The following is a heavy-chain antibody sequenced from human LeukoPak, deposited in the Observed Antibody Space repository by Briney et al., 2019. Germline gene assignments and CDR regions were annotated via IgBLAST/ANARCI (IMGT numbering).Heavy chain of an antibody. Sequence: GGSLRLSCAASGFTFSSYWMHWVRQAPGKGLVWVSRINSDGTTTNYADSVKGRFTTSRDNAKNTLFLQMNSLRAEDTAVYYCARGNYYAMDVWGQGTTVTVSS. CDR3: ARGNYYAMDV. J-gene: IGHJ6*02. CDR1: GFTFSSYW. CDR2: INSDGTTT. V-gene: IGHV3-74*01.